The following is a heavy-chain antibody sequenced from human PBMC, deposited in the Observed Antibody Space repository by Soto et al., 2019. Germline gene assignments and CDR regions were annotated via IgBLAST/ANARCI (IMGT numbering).Heavy chain of an antibody. CDR1: GFTFNHFA. CDR3: AREDSGDYFAYFDY. D-gene: IGHD1-26*01. V-gene: IGHV3-30*04. Sequence: QVQLVESGGGAVQPGRSLRLSCAASGFTFNHFAMHWVRQAPGKGLDWVAVISYDGRRKSYADSVKGRFTISRDNSERTLDLQMNNLTSQDTGIYYCAREDSGDYFAYFDYWGQGSLVAVPS. J-gene: IGHJ4*02. CDR2: ISYDGRRK.